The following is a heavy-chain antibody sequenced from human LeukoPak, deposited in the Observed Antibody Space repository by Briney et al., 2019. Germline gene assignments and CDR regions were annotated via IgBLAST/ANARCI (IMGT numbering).Heavy chain of an antibody. CDR1: GFTFSSYS. V-gene: IGHV3-21*01. CDR3: ARDLLGTVTTFHVFDI. J-gene: IGHJ3*02. D-gene: IGHD4-17*01. CDR2: ISSSSSYI. Sequence: GGSLRLSCAASGFTFSSYSMNWVRQAPGKRLEWVSSISSSSSYIYYADSVKGRFTISRDNAKDSLYLQMNSLRAEDTAVYYCARDLLGTVTTFHVFDIWGQGTMVTVSS.